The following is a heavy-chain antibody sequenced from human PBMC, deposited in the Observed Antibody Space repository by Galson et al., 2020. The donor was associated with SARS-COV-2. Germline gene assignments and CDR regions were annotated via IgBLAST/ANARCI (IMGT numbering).Heavy chain of an antibody. D-gene: IGHD4-17*01. CDR1: GTSISSGSYS. CDR2: ISHSGGT. V-gene: IGHV4-30-2*01. CDR3: ARLHYGEYAPEAFDI. Sequence: SATLSLTCAVSGTSISSGSYSWNWIRQPPGKGLEWNGYISHSGGTYYNPSLKSRVTISGDRSKNQFSLRLSSVTAADTAVYYCARLHYGEYAPEAFDIWGPGTRVTVAS. J-gene: IGHJ3*02.